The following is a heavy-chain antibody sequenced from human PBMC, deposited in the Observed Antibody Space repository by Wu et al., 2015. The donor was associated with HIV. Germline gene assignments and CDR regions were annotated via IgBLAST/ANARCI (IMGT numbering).Heavy chain of an antibody. CDR2: IIPIFGTA. CDR1: GSTFSSYA. CDR3: ARIEGYSYAMGLAFDI. D-gene: IGHD5-18*01. V-gene: IGHV1-69*05. Sequence: QVQLVQSGAEVKKPGSSVKVSCKASGSTFSSYAISWVRQAPGQGLEWMGGIIPIFGTANYAQKFQGRVTITTDESTSTAYMELSSLRSEDTAVYYCARIEGYSYAMGLAFDIWGQGTMVTVSS. J-gene: IGHJ3*02.